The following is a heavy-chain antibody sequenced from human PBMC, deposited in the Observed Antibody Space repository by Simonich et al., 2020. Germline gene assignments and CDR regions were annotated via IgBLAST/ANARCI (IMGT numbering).Heavy chain of an antibody. D-gene: IGHD6-6*01. CDR1: GFTFSSYA. Sequence: GGGVVQPGRSLRLSCAASGFTFSSYAMHWVRQAPGKGLKWVAVISYDGSNKYYADSVKGRFTISRDNSKNTLYLQMNSLRAEETAVYYCARDLGSSYYFDYWGQGTLVTVSS. CDR3: ARDLGSSYYFDY. CDR2: ISYDGSNK. V-gene: IGHV3-30*07. J-gene: IGHJ4*02.